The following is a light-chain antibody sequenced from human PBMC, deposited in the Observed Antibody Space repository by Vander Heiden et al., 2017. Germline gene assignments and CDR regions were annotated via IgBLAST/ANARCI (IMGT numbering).Light chain of an antibody. CDR2: GAY. CDR1: QSVGSNW. CDR3: QQYGSSPLT. J-gene: IGKJ4*01. V-gene: IGKV3-20*01. Sequence: EIVLTQSPGTLSLSPGERATLSCRASQSVGSNWLAWYQQRPGQSPRLLIYGAYNRATGTPDRFSGSGSATDFTLTISRLEPEDFAVYYCQQYGSSPLTFGGGTKVEIK.